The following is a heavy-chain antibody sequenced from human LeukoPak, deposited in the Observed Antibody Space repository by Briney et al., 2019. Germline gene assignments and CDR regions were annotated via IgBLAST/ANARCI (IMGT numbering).Heavy chain of an antibody. Sequence: GGSLRLSCAASGFTFDDYAMHWVRQAPGRGLEWVSGISWNSGSIGYADSVKGRFTISRDNAKNSLFLQMNSLRAEDMALYYCATDTSNTLWFGEITLDYWGQGTLVTVSS. V-gene: IGHV3-9*03. CDR3: ATDTSNTLWFGEITLDY. J-gene: IGHJ4*02. CDR2: ISWNSGSI. D-gene: IGHD3-10*01. CDR1: GFTFDDYA.